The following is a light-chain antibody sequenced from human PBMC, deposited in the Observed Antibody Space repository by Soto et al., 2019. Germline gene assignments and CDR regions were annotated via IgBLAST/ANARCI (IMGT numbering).Light chain of an antibody. V-gene: IGKV1-5*03. J-gene: IGKJ1*01. CDR2: KAS. CDR1: QSISSW. CDR3: QQYNSYSRT. Sequence: DIQMTQSPSTLSASVGERVTITCRAGQSISSWLAWYQQKPGKAPKHLIYKASSLKSGVPSRFSGSGSGTEFTLTISSLQPDDFPTYYCQQYNSYSRTFGQGTKVEIK.